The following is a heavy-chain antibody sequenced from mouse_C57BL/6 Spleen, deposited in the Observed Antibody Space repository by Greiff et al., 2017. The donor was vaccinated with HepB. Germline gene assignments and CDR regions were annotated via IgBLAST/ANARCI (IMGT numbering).Heavy chain of an antibody. D-gene: IGHD4-1*01. Sequence: VKLQESGPGLVQPSQRLSITCTVSGFSFTSYGVHWVRQSPGKGLEWLGVIWSGGSTDYNAAFISRLSISKDNSKSQVFFKMNSLQADDTAIYYCARGGAGTPYDAMDYWGQGTSVTVSS. V-gene: IGHV2-2*01. CDR3: ARGGAGTPYDAMDY. J-gene: IGHJ4*01. CDR2: IWSGGST. CDR1: GFSFTSYG.